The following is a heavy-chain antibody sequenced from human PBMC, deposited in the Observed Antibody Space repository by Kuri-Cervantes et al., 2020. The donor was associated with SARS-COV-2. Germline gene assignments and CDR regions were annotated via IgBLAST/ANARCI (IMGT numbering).Heavy chain of an antibody. D-gene: IGHD6-19*01. V-gene: IGHV4-4*08. CDR2: IYHTEKT. CDR1: GGSLERHY. J-gene: IGHJ4*02. Sequence: GSLRLSCSISGGSLERHYWSWFRQPPGKRLEWIGYIYHTEKTSYNPSLESRVTISLDSSKNQFSLKLSSVTAADTAVYYCARAINRFSSGWLYYFDYWGQGTLVTVSS. CDR3: ARAINRFSSGWLYYFDY.